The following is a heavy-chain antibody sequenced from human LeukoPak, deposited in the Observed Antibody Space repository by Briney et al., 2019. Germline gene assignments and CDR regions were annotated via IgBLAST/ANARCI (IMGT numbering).Heavy chain of an antibody. CDR2: INHSGST. CDR3: ARARSNSGYGFDP. Sequence: PSETLSLTCAVYGGSFSGYYWSWIRQPPGKGLEWIGEINHSGSTNYNPSLKSRVTISVDTSKNQFSLKLSSVTAADTAVYYCARARSNSGYGFDPWGQGTLVTVSS. J-gene: IGHJ5*02. V-gene: IGHV4-34*01. CDR1: GGSFSGYY. D-gene: IGHD5-12*01.